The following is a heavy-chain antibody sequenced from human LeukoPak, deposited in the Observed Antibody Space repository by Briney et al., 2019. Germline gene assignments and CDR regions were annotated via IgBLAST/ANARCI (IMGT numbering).Heavy chain of an antibody. J-gene: IGHJ4*02. D-gene: IGHD2-2*01. CDR1: GFSFSSHG. V-gene: IGHV3-23*01. Sequence: GGSLRLSCAASGFSFSSHGMSWVRQAPGKGLEWVSGILGGAGSTYYADSVKGRFTISRDNSKNTLYLQMNSLRAEDTAVYYCAHGSMYQLDYWGQGTLVTVSS. CDR3: AHGSMYQLDY. CDR2: ILGGAGST.